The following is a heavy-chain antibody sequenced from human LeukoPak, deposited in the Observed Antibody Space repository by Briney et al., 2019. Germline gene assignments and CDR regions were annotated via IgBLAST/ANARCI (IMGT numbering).Heavy chain of an antibody. Sequence: PGGSLRLSCAASGFTFSSYSMNWARQAPGKGLEWVSSISSSSSYIYYADSVKGRFTISRDNAKNSLYLQMNSLRAEDTAVYYCARDPGDSSGYYLYYYFDYWGQGTLVTVSS. D-gene: IGHD3-22*01. J-gene: IGHJ4*02. CDR2: ISSSSSYI. CDR3: ARDPGDSSGYYLYYYFDY. V-gene: IGHV3-21*01. CDR1: GFTFSSYS.